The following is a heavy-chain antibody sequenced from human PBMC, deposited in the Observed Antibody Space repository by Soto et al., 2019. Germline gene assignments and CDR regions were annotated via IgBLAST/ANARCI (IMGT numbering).Heavy chain of an antibody. Sequence: GSLRLSCAASGFTFSTYAMHWVRQAPGKGLEWVGFIWYDGSNTFYAESVKGRFTISRDNSKNTVYLQINALRAEDTAVYYCARDFSMVIVAPGYWGQGTLVNVSS. CDR3: ARDFSMVIVAPGY. D-gene: IGHD5-12*01. V-gene: IGHV3-33*08. CDR2: IWYDGSNT. J-gene: IGHJ4*02. CDR1: GFTFSTYA.